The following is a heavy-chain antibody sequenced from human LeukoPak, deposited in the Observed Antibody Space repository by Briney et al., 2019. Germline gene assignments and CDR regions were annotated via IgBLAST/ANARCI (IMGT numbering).Heavy chain of an antibody. D-gene: IGHD4-17*01. CDR3: ARAKYDYGDPVGWFDP. CDR2: ILGSGGNT. Sequence: LAGGSLRLSCAASGFTFSSYAMAWVRQAPGKGLEWVSHILGSGGNTYYADSVRGRFTIPRDNSKNTLYLKMNSLRAEDTAVYFSARAKYDYGDPVGWFDPWGQGTLVTVSS. CDR1: GFTFSSYA. V-gene: IGHV3-23*01. J-gene: IGHJ5*02.